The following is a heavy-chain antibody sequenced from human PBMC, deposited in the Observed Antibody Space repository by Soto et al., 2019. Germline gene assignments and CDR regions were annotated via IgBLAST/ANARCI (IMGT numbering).Heavy chain of an antibody. V-gene: IGHV4-4*02. J-gene: IGHJ5*02. CDR2: IYHSGST. CDR3: ARGGAAYGSGSYYPTGNWFDP. D-gene: IGHD3-10*01. CDR1: GGSISSSNW. Sequence: SETLSLTCAVSGGSISSSNWWSWVRQPPGKGLEWIGEIYHSGSTNYNPSLKSRVTISVDKSKNQFSLKLSSVTAADTAVYYCARGGAAYGSGSYYPTGNWFDPWGQGTLVTVSS.